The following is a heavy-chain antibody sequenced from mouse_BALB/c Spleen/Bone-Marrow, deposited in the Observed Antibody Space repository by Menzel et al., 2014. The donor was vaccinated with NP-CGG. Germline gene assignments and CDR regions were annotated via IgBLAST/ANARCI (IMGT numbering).Heavy chain of an antibody. CDR3: VRAPPTTSVVTRDY. V-gene: IGHV1S29*02. Sequence: VQLQQPGPELVKPGASVKISCKASGYPFTDYNMHWVKQSHGKSLEWIGYIYPHTSDTGYNQKFRNKATLTVDISSSTAHMVLRSLTSEDSAVYYCVRAPPTTSVVTRDYWGQGTTLTVSS. CDR2: IYPHTSDT. J-gene: IGHJ2*01. CDR1: GYPFTDYN. D-gene: IGHD2-1*01.